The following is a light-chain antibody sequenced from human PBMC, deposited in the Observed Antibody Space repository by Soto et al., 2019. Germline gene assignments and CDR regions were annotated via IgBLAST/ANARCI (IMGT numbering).Light chain of an antibody. Sequence: EIVMTQSPATLSVSPGERATLSCRASQSVSSNLAWYQQKPGQAPRLLIYGASTRATGIPARFSGSGSGTEFTLTISSLQSEDFALYYCQQYNNWPLTFGGGTKVDNK. V-gene: IGKV3-15*01. CDR2: GAS. J-gene: IGKJ4*01. CDR1: QSVSSN. CDR3: QQYNNWPLT.